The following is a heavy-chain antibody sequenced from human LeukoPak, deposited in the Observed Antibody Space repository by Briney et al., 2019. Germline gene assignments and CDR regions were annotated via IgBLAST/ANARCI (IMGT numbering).Heavy chain of an antibody. J-gene: IGHJ6*03. D-gene: IGHD1/OR15-1a*01. Sequence: KSSETLSLTCTVSGGSISSSSYYWGWIRQPPGKGLEWIGSIYYSGSTYYNPSLKSRVTISVDTSKNQFSLKLSSVTAADTAVYYCARDNGLNNRYSYYYYMDVWGKGTTVTVSS. CDR3: ARDNGLNNRYSYYYYMDV. V-gene: IGHV4-39*07. CDR1: GGSISSSSYY. CDR2: IYYSGST.